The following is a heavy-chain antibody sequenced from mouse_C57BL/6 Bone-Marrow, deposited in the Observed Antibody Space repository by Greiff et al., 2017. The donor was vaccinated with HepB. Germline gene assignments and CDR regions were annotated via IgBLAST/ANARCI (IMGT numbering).Heavy chain of an antibody. CDR2: ISDGGSYT. D-gene: IGHD4-1*01. Sequence: VQLKESGGGLVKPGGSLKLSCAASGFTFSSYAMSWVRQTPEKRLEWVATISDGGSYTYYPDNVKGRFTISRDNAKNNLYLQMSHLKSEDTAMYYCARGLTGRGVWGTGTTVTVSS. CDR1: GFTFSSYA. J-gene: IGHJ1*03. V-gene: IGHV5-4*01. CDR3: ARGLTGRGV.